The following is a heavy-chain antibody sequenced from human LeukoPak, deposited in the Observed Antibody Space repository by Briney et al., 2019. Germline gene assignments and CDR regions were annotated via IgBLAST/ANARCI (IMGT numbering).Heavy chain of an antibody. CDR1: GFTFDDYA. V-gene: IGHV3-9*01. Sequence: PGGSLRLSCAASGFTFDDYAMHWVRQAPVKGLEWVSGISWNSGSIGYADSVKGRFTISRDNAKNSLYLQMNSLRPEDTALYYCAKATGRSSNWLFDYWGQGTLVTVST. CDR3: AKATGRSSNWLFDY. CDR2: ISWNSGSI. D-gene: IGHD6-13*01. J-gene: IGHJ4*02.